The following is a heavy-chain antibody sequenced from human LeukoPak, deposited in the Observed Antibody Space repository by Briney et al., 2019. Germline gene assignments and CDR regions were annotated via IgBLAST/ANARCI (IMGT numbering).Heavy chain of an antibody. V-gene: IGHV1-24*01. J-gene: IGHJ5*02. CDR3: AGGAVGSSWYLTWFDP. D-gene: IGHD6-13*01. CDR2: FDPTDGES. CDR1: GFTLSEIS. Sequence: ASAKVSCKVSGFTLSEISIHCVRQAPGKGLEWMGSFDPTDGESLSAQRLQGRVTMTEDTSTDTAYMELRSLRSDDTAIYYRAGGAVGSSWYLTWFDPWGQGTLVIVSS.